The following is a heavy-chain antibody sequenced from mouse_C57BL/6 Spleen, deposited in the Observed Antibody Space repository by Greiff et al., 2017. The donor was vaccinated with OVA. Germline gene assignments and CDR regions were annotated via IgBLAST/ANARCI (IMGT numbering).Heavy chain of an antibody. D-gene: IGHD4-1*01. CDR1: GYAFSSSW. CDR2: IYPGDGDT. CDR3: ASWDGYFDV. Sequence: LQESGPELVKPGASVKISCKASGYAFSSSWMNWVKQRPGKGLEWIGRIYPGDGDTNYNGKFKGKATLTADKSSSTAYMQLSSLTSEDSAVYFCASWDGYFDVWGTGTTVTVSS. V-gene: IGHV1-82*01. J-gene: IGHJ1*03.